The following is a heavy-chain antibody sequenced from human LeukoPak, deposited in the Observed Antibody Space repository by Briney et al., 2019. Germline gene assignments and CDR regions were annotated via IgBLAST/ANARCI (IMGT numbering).Heavy chain of an antibody. Sequence: PSETLSLTCTVSGGSISSYYWGWIRQPPGKGLEWIGSIYYSGSTYYNPSLKSRVTISVDTSKNQFSLKLSSVTAADTAVYYCARDTAEGIAAAGSNFDYWGQGTLVTVSS. CDR3: ARDTAEGIAAAGSNFDY. J-gene: IGHJ4*02. V-gene: IGHV4-39*07. CDR2: IYYSGST. D-gene: IGHD6-13*01. CDR1: GGSISSYY.